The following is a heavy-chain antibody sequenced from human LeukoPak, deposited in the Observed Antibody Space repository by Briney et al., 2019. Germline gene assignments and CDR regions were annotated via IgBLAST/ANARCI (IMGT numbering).Heavy chain of an antibody. Sequence: PGGSLRLSCAASGFTFSSYSMNWVRQAPGKGLEWVSSISSSSNYIYYADSVKGRFTIPRDNAKNSLYLQMNSLRAEDTAVYYCARDAGYSSSWSKPWYYFDYWGQGTLVTVSS. CDR2: ISSSSNYI. CDR1: GFTFSSYS. V-gene: IGHV3-21*01. J-gene: IGHJ4*02. CDR3: ARDAGYSSSWSKPWYYFDY. D-gene: IGHD6-13*01.